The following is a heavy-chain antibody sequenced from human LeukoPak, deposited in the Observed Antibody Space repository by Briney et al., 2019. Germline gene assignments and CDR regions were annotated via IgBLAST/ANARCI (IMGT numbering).Heavy chain of an antibody. CDR3: ARPLDAVAGTSSDY. J-gene: IGHJ4*02. V-gene: IGHV5-51*01. D-gene: IGHD6-19*01. Sequence: GESLKISCKGSGYSFTSYWIGWVRQMPGKGLEWMGIIYPGDSDTRYSPSFQGQVTMSADRSISTTYLQWSSLKASDTAMYYCARPLDAVAGTSSDYWGQGTLVTVSA. CDR1: GYSFTSYW. CDR2: IYPGDSDT.